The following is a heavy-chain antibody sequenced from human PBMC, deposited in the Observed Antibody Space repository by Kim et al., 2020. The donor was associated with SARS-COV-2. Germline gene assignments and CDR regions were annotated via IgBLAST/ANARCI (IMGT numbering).Heavy chain of an antibody. CDR3: ARSEGRASWHQFDY. CDR1: SDSFSAYY. V-gene: IGHV4-59*01. J-gene: IGHJ4*02. CDR2: IFYSGGT. Sequence: SETLSLTCIVSSDSFSAYYWSWTRQIPGKRLEWIGYIFYSGGTNYNPSLKSRATISWDTSRNQFSLDLTSVTQADTAVYYCARSEGRASWHQFDYWGQG.